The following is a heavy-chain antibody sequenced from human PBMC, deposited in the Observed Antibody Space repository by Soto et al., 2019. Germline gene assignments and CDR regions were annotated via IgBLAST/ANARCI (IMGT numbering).Heavy chain of an antibody. Sequence: GGSLRLSCAASGFTFSSYEMNWVRQAPGKGLEWVSYISSSGSTIYYADSVKGRFTISRDNAKNSLYLQMNSLRAEDTAVYYCARQKPRGYSYGLYYYYGVDVWGQGTTVTVSS. CDR3: ARQKPRGYSYGLYYYYGVDV. CDR1: GFTFSSYE. D-gene: IGHD5-18*01. CDR2: ISSSGSTI. V-gene: IGHV3-48*03. J-gene: IGHJ6*02.